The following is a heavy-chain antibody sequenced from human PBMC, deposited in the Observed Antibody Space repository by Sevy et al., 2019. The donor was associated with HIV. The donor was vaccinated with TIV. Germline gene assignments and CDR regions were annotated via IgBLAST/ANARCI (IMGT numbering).Heavy chain of an antibody. D-gene: IGHD5-18*01. J-gene: IGHJ4*02. CDR2: LSGSGGST. CDR3: AKDAVYSYGLYYFDY. CDR1: GFTFSSYA. Sequence: GGSLRLSCAASGFTFSSYAMSWVRRAPGKALEWVSVLSGSGGSTYYADSVKGRFTISRDNSKNTLYLQMNSLRAEDTAVYYCAKDAVYSYGLYYFDYWGQGTLVTVSS. V-gene: IGHV3-23*01.